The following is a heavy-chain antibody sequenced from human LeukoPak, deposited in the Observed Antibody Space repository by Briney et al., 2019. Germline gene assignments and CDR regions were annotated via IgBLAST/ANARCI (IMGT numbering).Heavy chain of an antibody. Sequence: ASVKVSCKASGYTFTSYGISWVRQAPGQGLEWMGWISAYNGNTNYAQKLQGRVTTTTDTSTSTAYMELRSLRSDDTAVYYCAREALKQVVGATTVDYWGQGTLVTVSS. CDR2: ISAYNGNT. CDR3: AREALKQVVGATTVDY. J-gene: IGHJ4*02. D-gene: IGHD1-26*01. V-gene: IGHV1-18*01. CDR1: GYTFTSYG.